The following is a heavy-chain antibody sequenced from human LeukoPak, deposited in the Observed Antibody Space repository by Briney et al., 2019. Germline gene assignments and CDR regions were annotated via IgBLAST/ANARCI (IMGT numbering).Heavy chain of an antibody. CDR1: GGSISSGDYY. Sequence: ASETLSLTCTVSGGSISSGDYYWSWIRQPPGKGLEWIGYIYYSGSTYYNPSLKSRVTISVDTSKNQFSLKLSSVTAADTAVYYCASFSYYYDSSGYYCRPPGCWFDPWGQGTLVTVSS. J-gene: IGHJ5*02. D-gene: IGHD3-22*01. CDR2: IYYSGST. CDR3: ASFSYYYDSSGYYCRPPGCWFDP. V-gene: IGHV4-30-4*01.